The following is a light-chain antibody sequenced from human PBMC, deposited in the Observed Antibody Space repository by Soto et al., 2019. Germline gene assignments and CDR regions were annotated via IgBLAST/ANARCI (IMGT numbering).Light chain of an antibody. CDR2: GAS. CDR1: QSVSSN. J-gene: IGKJ4*01. V-gene: IGKV3-15*01. Sequence: VVMTQSPATLSVSRGERATLSCRASQSVSSNLAWYQQKPGQAPRLLIYGASTRATGLPARFSGSGSGTEFTLTISSLQSEDFAVYYCHQYNDWPLTFGGGTKVDIK. CDR3: HQYNDWPLT.